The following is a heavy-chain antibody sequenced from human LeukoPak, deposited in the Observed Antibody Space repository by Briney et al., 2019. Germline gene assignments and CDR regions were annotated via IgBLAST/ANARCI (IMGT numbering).Heavy chain of an antibody. J-gene: IGHJ4*02. V-gene: IGHV3-21*01. Sequence: KPGGSLRLSCAASGFTFSSYSMTWVRQAPGKGLEWVSSISSSSSYIYYADSVKGRFTISRDNAKNSLYLQMNSLRAEDTAVYYCAREAVVVVAAYDYWGQGTLVTVSS. CDR3: AREAVVVVAAYDY. D-gene: IGHD2-15*01. CDR1: GFTFSSYS. CDR2: ISSSSSYI.